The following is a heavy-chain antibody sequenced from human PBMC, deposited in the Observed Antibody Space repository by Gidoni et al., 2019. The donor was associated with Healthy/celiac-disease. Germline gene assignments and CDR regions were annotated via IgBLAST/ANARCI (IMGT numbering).Heavy chain of an antibody. CDR2: INPSGGST. Sequence: QVQLVQSGAEVKKPGASVKVSCKASGYTFTSYYMHWVRQAPGQGLEWMGIINPSGGSTSYAQKFQGRVTMTRDTSTSTVYMELSSLRSEDTAVYYCARDGMVASLRYFDGPKQSIDYWGQGTLVTVSS. V-gene: IGHV1-46*01. CDR3: ARDGMVASLRYFDGPKQSIDY. CDR1: GYTFTSYY. D-gene: IGHD3-9*01. J-gene: IGHJ4*02.